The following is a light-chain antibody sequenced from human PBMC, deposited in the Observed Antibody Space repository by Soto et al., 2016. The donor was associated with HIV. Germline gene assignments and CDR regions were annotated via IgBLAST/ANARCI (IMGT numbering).Light chain of an antibody. V-gene: IGKV1-6*01. CDR1: QGIRND. Sequence: AIQMTQSPSSLSASVGDRVTITCRASQGIRNDLGWYQQKPGKAPKLLIYAASSLQSGVPSRFSGSGSGTSFTLRIRSAQPEDSATYFCQQSDTPPYTFGQGTKVQIK. CDR2: AAS. J-gene: IGKJ2*01. CDR3: QQSDTPPYT.